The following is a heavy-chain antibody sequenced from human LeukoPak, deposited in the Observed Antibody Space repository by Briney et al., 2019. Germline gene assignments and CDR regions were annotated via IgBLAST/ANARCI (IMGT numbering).Heavy chain of an antibody. CDR1: GFTFSNYA. CDR2: ISPRADSK. Sequence: GGSLRLSCAASGFTFSNYAMSWVRQAPGKGLEWISAISPRADSKSYADSLKGRFTISRDNSKNTLYLQMNSLGADDTAVYYCAKRESSSSWYNYFDYWGQGALVTVSS. J-gene: IGHJ4*02. D-gene: IGHD6-13*01. V-gene: IGHV3-23*01. CDR3: AKRESSSSWYNYFDY.